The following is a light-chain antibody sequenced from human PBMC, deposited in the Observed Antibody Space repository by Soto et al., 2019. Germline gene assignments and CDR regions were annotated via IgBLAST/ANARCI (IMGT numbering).Light chain of an antibody. V-gene: IGKV3-15*01. CDR2: GVS. J-gene: IGKJ1*01. Sequence: EFVWMPSPGTRSLSPCEIATRSGSASQTVRNNYLAWYQQKVGQAPRLLIYGVSTRATGIPARFSGSGSGRQFTLTISSLQSEDSAVYYCQQYNNWPQTFGQGTKVDIK. CDR1: QTVRNN. CDR3: QQYNNWPQT.